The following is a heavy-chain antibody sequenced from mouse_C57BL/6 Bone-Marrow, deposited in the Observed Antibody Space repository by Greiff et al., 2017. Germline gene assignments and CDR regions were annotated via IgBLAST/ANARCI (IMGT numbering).Heavy chain of an antibody. V-gene: IGHV1-59*01. CDR2: IDPSDSYT. D-gene: IGHD1-1*01. J-gene: IGHJ2*01. Sequence: QVQLQQPGAELVRPGTSVKLSCKASGYTFTSYWMHWVKQRPGQGLEWIGVIDPSDSYTNYNHKFKGKATLTVDTSSSTAYMQLSSLTSEDSAVYYCARPDYYGSRYYFDYWGQGTTLTVSS. CDR3: ARPDYYGSRYYFDY. CDR1: GYTFTSYW.